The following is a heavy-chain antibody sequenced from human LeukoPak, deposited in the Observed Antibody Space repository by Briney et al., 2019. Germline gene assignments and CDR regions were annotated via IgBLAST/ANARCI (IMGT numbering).Heavy chain of an antibody. CDR2: ISSSNYI. V-gene: IGHV3-21*01. CDR3: ARCRDGYNSPFDF. CDR1: GFTFSSYG. Sequence: GGSLRLSCAASGFTFSSYGMNWVRQAPGKGLEWVSFISSSNYIYQPDSVKGRFTISRDNAKNSLYLQMNSLRAEDTAAYYCARCRDGYNSPFDFWGQGTLVTVSS. J-gene: IGHJ4*02. D-gene: IGHD5-24*01.